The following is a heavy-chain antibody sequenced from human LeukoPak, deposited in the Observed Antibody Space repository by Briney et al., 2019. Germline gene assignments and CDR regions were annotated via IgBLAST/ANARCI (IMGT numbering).Heavy chain of an antibody. CDR1: GFTFSSYA. D-gene: IGHD3-9*01. CDR2: ISYDGSNK. CDR3: AKRRYFVWLLSDFDY. J-gene: IGHJ4*02. Sequence: GGSLRLSCAASGFTFSSYAMHWVRQAPGKGLEWVAVISYDGSNKYYADSVKGRFTISRDNSKNRVYLQMNSLRAEDAAVYYCAKRRYFVWLLSDFDYWGQGTLVTVSS. V-gene: IGHV3-30*04.